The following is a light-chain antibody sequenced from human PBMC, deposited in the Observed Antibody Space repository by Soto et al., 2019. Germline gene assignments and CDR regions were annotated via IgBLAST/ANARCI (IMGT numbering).Light chain of an antibody. CDR3: QHRHN. CDR1: QTVTND. J-gene: IGKJ3*01. Sequence: EIVLTQSPATLSLSPGERATLSCRASQTVTNDFDFAWYQQKPGQAPRVLIYDASNRATGIPARFSGSGSGTDFTLTISSLEPEDFAVYYCQHRHNFGPGTKVDIK. V-gene: IGKV3-11*01. CDR2: DAS.